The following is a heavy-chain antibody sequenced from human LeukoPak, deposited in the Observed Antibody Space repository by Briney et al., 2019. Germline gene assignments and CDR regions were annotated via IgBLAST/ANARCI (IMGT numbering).Heavy chain of an antibody. Sequence: GGSLRLSCAASGFTFSSYSMNWVRQAPGKGLEWVSYINGGSSPIYYADSVRGRFTISRDNAKNSLYPQMNSLKTEDTAVYYCSTDWIPVEYNYETSGYFLDYWGQGTLVTVSS. J-gene: IGHJ4*02. D-gene: IGHD3-22*01. CDR2: INGGSSPI. CDR3: STDWIPVEYNYETSGYFLDY. V-gene: IGHV3-48*01. CDR1: GFTFSSYS.